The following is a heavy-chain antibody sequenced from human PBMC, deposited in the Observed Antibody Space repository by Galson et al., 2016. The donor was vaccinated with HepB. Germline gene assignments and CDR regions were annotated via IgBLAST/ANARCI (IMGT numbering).Heavy chain of an antibody. CDR1: GGSVSSSSYS. Sequence: SETLSLTCNVSGGSVSSSSYSWAWVRQPPGKGLEWIGSFYYSGNTYYNPSLTSRVTISVDTSNTDFSLTLSSVTAADTAVYYCARLLWGGLKAPFDFWVQGTLVSVSS. J-gene: IGHJ4*02. D-gene: IGHD7-27*01. CDR3: ARLLWGGLKAPFDF. CDR2: FYYSGNT. V-gene: IGHV4-39*02.